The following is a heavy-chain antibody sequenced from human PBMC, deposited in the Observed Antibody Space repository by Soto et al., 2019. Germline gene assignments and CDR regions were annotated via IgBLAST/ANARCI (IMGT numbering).Heavy chain of an antibody. CDR2: IYYSGGT. V-gene: IGHV4-59*01. Sequence: QVQLQESGPGLVKPSETLSLTCTFSGGSISSYYWSWIRQPPGNGLEWIGYIYYSGGTNYNPSLKSGVTISVDTSKNQFSVRLSSVTAADTAGYYCARDEYSSGWYSSGLDVWGQGTTVTVSS. CDR1: GGSISSYY. J-gene: IGHJ6*01. D-gene: IGHD6-19*01. CDR3: ARDEYSSGWYSSGLDV.